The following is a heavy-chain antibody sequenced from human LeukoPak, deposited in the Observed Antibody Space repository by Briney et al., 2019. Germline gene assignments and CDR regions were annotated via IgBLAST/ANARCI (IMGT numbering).Heavy chain of an antibody. D-gene: IGHD1-26*01. CDR2: ISSSSSYI. V-gene: IGHV3-21*01. J-gene: IGHJ4*02. CDR3: ARVPIVGATVNYFVY. Sequence: GGSLRLSCAASGFTFSSYSMNWVRQAPGKGLEWVSSISSSSSYIYYADSVKGRFTISRDNAKNSLYLQMNSLRAEDTAVYYRARVPIVGATVNYFVYWGQGTLVTVSS. CDR1: GFTFSSYS.